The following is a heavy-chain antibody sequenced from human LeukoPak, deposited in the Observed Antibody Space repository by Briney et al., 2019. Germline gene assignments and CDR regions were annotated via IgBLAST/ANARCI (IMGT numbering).Heavy chain of an antibody. CDR3: AKDRYCSSTRCYGDFDY. CDR2: ISGSGDST. D-gene: IGHD2-2*01. V-gene: IGHV3-23*01. CDR1: GFTFSSYA. J-gene: IGHJ4*02. Sequence: GGSLRLSCAASGFTFSSYAMSWVRQAPGEGLEWVSVISGSGDSTLYADSVKGRFTVSRDNSENTPYLQMNSLRAEDTAVYYCAKDRYCSSTRCYGDFDYWGQGTLVTVSS.